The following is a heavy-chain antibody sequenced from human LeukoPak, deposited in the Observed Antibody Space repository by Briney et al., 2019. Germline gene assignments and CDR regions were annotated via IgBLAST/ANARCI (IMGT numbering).Heavy chain of an antibody. CDR1: GCTFSTYG. J-gene: IGHJ4*02. CDR3: ARDRAKWVAAPLGF. CDR2: IWYDGSNK. D-gene: IGHD3-16*01. V-gene: IGHV3-33*01. Sequence: PGRSLRLSCAGSGCTFSTYGMHWVRQAPGKGLEWVAVIWYDGSNKYYADSVKGRFTISRDNSKNTLYLQMNSLRAEDTAVYYCARDRAKWVAAPLGFWGQGTLVTVSS.